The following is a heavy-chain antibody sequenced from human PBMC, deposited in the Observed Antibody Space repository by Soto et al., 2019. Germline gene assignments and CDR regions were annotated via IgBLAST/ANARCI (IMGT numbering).Heavy chain of an antibody. CDR1: GFTFSSYA. V-gene: IGHV3-30-3*01. CDR3: ARDRTELGRGDCDFDY. J-gene: IGHJ4*02. Sequence: QVQLVESGGGVVQPGRSLRLSCAASGFTFSSYAMHWVRQAPGKGLERVAVISYDGSNKYYADSVKGRFTISRDNSTNALDLQLNSLRADDPAVDYCARDRTELGRGDCDFDYWGQGTLVTFPS. D-gene: IGHD1-7*01. CDR2: ISYDGSNK.